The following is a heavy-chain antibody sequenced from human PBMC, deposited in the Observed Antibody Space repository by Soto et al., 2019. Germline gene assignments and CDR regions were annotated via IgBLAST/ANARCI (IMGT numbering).Heavy chain of an antibody. Sequence: PGGSLRLSCAASESSFSSYGMHWVRQAPGKGLEWVAVISYDGSNEYHADSVKGRFSISRDNSKNTLYLQMSSLRPEDTAVYYCAKDVRLFYYYYYGMDVWGQGTTVTVSS. CDR2: ISYDGSNE. CDR3: AKDVRLFYYYYYGMDV. CDR1: ESSFSSYG. J-gene: IGHJ6*02. V-gene: IGHV3-30*18.